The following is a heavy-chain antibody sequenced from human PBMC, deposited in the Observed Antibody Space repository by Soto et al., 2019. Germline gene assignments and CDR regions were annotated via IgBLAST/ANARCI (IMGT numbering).Heavy chain of an antibody. CDR1: GFTFSSYD. V-gene: IGHV3-74*01. CDR3: ARDNWNSY. CDR2: IHNDGSTT. Sequence: GGSLRLSCAASGFTFSSYDMHWVRQATGKGLMWVSRIHNDGSTTRYADSVKGRFTISRDNAKNTLYLQMSSLRVEDTAVYYCARDNWNSYWGQGTLVTVSS. D-gene: IGHD1-7*01. J-gene: IGHJ4*01.